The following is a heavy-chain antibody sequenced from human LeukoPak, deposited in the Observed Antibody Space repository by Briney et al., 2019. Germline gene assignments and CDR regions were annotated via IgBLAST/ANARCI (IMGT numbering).Heavy chain of an antibody. D-gene: IGHD3-9*01. V-gene: IGHV3-53*01. Sequence: GGSLRLSCAASGLTFSSYGMHWVRQAPGKGLEWVSVIYSGGSTYYADSVRGRFTIFRDNVKNTLFLQMNNLRADDTAVYYCARGNILTGKYMVYWGQGTLVTVSS. CDR2: IYSGGST. J-gene: IGHJ4*02. CDR1: GLTFSSYG. CDR3: ARGNILTGKYMVY.